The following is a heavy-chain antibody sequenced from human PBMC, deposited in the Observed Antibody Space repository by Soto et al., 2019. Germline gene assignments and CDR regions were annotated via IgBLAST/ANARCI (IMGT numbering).Heavy chain of an antibody. V-gene: IGHV4-31*03. Sequence: QVQLQESGPGLVKASQTLSLTCTVSGASVGSGGYYWSWIRQVPGKGLEWIGYIKYSGTTHYSPSLKIRVIISFDKSKNQVFLNLSFVTGADTAVYFCARNVRDTGYPYWFDPWGQGILVPVST. D-gene: IGHD3-9*01. CDR1: GASVGSGGYY. CDR2: IKYSGTT. CDR3: ARNVRDTGYPYWFDP. J-gene: IGHJ5*02.